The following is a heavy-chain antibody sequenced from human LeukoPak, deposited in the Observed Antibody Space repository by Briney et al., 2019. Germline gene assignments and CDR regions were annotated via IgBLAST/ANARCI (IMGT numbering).Heavy chain of an antibody. CDR2: IIPIFGTA. J-gene: IGHJ6*03. V-gene: IGHV1-69*13. CDR1: GGTFSSYA. Sequence: SVKDSCKDAGGTFSSYAISWVRQAPGQGLEWMGGIIPIFGTANYAQKLQGGVTITADESTSTAYMELNSLRSEDTAVYYCARGVVVVVPASDAGSYYYYMDYWGQGTPVTVSS. D-gene: IGHD2-2*01. CDR3: ARGVVVVVPASDAGSYYYYMDY.